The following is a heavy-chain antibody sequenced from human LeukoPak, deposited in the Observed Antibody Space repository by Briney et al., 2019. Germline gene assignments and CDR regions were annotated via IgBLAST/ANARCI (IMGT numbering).Heavy chain of an antibody. CDR3: ARAYCSGGSCYSSRGMFDP. Sequence: SETLSLTCTVSGGSISNNYWSWIRQPPGKGLEWIGYIYYSGSTNYNPSLKSRVTISVDTSKNQFSLKLSSVTAADTAVYYCARAYCSGGSCYSSRGMFDPWGHGTLVTVSS. D-gene: IGHD2-15*01. J-gene: IGHJ5*02. CDR2: IYYSGST. V-gene: IGHV4-59*01. CDR1: GGSISNNY.